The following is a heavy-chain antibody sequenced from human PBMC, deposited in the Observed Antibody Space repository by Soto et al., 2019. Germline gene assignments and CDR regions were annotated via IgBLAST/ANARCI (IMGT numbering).Heavy chain of an antibody. D-gene: IGHD4-17*01. CDR2: ISVSGGST. CDR3: AKESLRVNRSFDY. Sequence: GGSLRLSCAASGFPFSSYAMSWVRQAPGKGLEWVSAISVSGGSTYYADSVKGRFTISRDNSKNTLYLQMNSLRAEDTAVYYCAKESLRVNRSFDYWGQGTLVTVFS. V-gene: IGHV3-23*01. J-gene: IGHJ4*02. CDR1: GFPFSSYA.